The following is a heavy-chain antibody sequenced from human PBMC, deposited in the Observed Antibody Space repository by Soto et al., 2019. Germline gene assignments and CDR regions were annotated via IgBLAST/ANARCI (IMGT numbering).Heavy chain of an antibody. CDR1: GGSFSGYY. D-gene: IGHD2-2*01. CDR2: INHSGSP. V-gene: IGHV4-34*01. CDR3: ARGRNQLLWSLDY. J-gene: IGHJ4*02. Sequence: QVQLQQWGAGLLKPSETLSLTCAVYGGSFSGYYWSWIRQPPGKGLEWIGEINHSGSPNYNPSLKSRVTISVDTSKNQFSLKLSSVTAADTAVYYCARGRNQLLWSLDYWGQGTLVTVSS.